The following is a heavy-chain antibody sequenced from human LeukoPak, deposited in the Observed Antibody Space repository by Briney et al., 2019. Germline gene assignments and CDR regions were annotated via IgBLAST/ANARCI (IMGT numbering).Heavy chain of an antibody. D-gene: IGHD1-1*01. CDR2: IYYSGST. Sequence: KSSETLSLTCTVSGGSISSYYWGWIRQPPGKGLEWIGSIYYSGSTYYNPSLKSRVTISVDTSKNQFSLKLSSVTAADTAVYYCARVETYRCYFDYWGQGTLVTVSS. V-gene: IGHV4-39*07. CDR1: GGSISSYY. CDR3: ARVETYRCYFDY. J-gene: IGHJ4*02.